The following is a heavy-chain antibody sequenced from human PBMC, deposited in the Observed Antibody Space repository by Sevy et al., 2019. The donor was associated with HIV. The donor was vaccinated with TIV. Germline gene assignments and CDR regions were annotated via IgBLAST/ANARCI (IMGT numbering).Heavy chain of an antibody. CDR2: ISSSSSTI. CDR1: GFTFSSYS. V-gene: IGHV3-48*01. Sequence: GGSLRLSCAASGFTFSSYSMNWVRQAPGKGLEWVSYISSSSSTIYYADSVKGRFTISRDKSKNTLYLQMNSLRGEDTAVYYCAKDQGAHYYYGMDVWGQGTTVTVSS. J-gene: IGHJ6*02. CDR3: AKDQGAHYYYGMDV.